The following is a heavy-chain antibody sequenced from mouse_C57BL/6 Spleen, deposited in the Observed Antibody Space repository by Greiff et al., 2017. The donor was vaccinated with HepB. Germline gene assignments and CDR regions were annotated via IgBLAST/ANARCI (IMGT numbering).Heavy chain of an antibody. V-gene: IGHV3-6*01. D-gene: IGHD2-2*01. CDR3: ARDGGYDEDWFAY. CDR2: ISYDGSN. CDR1: GYSITSGYY. Sequence: EVQLQQSGPGLVKPSQSLSLTCSVTGYSITSGYYWNWIRQFPGNKLEWMGYISYDGSNNYNPSLKNRISITRDTSKNQFFLKLNSVTTEDTATYYCARDGGYDEDWFAYWGQGTLVTVSA. J-gene: IGHJ3*01.